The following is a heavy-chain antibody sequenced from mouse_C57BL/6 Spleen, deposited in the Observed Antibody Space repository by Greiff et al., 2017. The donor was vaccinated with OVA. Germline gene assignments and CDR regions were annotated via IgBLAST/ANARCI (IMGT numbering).Heavy chain of an antibody. CDR2: ISSGSSTI. D-gene: IGHD1-1*01. J-gene: IGHJ3*01. Sequence: EVKLQESGGGLVKPGGSLKLSCAASGFTFSDYGMHWVRQAPEKGLEWVAYISSGSSTIYYADTVKGRFTISRATAKNTLFLQMTSLRSEDTAMDYCARGYYGSSPWFAYWGQGTLVTVSA. CDR1: GFTFSDYG. V-gene: IGHV5-17*01. CDR3: ARGYYGSSPWFAY.